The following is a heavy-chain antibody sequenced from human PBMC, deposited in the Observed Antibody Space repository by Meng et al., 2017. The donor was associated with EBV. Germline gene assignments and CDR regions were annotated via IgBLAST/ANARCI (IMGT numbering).Heavy chain of an antibody. V-gene: IGHV4-61*03. J-gene: IGHJ4*02. CDR2: IYDTRTT. Sequence: QEWGAGMVSPSEARSLTWTSCGASGSDGICYWSWVRQHPGKELEWIGHIYDTRTTIDNPSRKSRVTILVAAAKNHFYLNLSYVTTADISVYYCVKRRSSTTGGVDYWGQGTLVTVSS. D-gene: IGHD4-17*01. CDR1: GASGSDGICY. CDR3: VKRRSSTTGGVDY.